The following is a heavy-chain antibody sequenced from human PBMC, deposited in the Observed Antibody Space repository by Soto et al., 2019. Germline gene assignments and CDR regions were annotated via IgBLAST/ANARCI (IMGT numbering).Heavy chain of an antibody. J-gene: IGHJ4*02. V-gene: IGHV4-4*02. CDR1: GGSISSSNW. Sequence: SETVSLTCAVSGGSISSSNWWRWVRQPPGKGLEWIGEIYHSGSTNYNPSLKSRVTISVDKSKNQFSLKLSSVTAADTAVYYCARFGIQTSWHFDYWGQGTLVTVSS. CDR2: IYHSGST. D-gene: IGHD5-18*01. CDR3: ARFGIQTSWHFDY.